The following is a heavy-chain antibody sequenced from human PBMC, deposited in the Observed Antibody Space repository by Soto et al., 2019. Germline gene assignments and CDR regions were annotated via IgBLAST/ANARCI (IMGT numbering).Heavy chain of an antibody. J-gene: IGHJ4*02. V-gene: IGHV4-61*01. Sequence: SETLSLTCTVSDDSFSGACYYWSWIRQPLGKGPEWIGYIYYNGDTKYNPALKCRVTMSVDTSKNPLSLRLCSVTTADTAVYFYARGPRYSDGWRTFDFWGRGTLVTVSS. CDR2: IYYNGDT. D-gene: IGHD5-18*01. CDR3: ARGPRYSDGWRTFDF. CDR1: DDSFSGACYY.